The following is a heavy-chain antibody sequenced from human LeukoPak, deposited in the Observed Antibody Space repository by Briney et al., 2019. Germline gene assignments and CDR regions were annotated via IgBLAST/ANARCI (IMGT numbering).Heavy chain of an antibody. Sequence: GGSLRLSCAASGFTFDDYGMSWVRQAPGKGLEWVSGINWNGGSTGYADSVKGRFTISRDNAKNSLYLQMNSLRAEDTALYYCAGDSSEDYYMDVWGKGTTVTVSS. CDR2: INWNGGST. V-gene: IGHV3-20*04. D-gene: IGHD6-13*01. CDR3: AGDSSEDYYMDV. J-gene: IGHJ6*03. CDR1: GFTFDDYG.